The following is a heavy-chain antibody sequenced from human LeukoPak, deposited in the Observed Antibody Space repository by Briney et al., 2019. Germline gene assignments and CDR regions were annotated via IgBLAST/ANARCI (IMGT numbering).Heavy chain of an antibody. CDR1: GFTFSIYS. D-gene: IGHD1-1*01. CDR2: ISSSSNTI. V-gene: IGHV3-48*01. CDR3: ARSPHNWNGEDYYYYMDV. J-gene: IGHJ6*03. Sequence: GGSLRLSCAASGFTFSIYSTNWVRQAPGKGLEWVSYISSSSNTIYYADSVKGRFTISRDNAKNSLYLQMNSLRAEDTAVYYCARSPHNWNGEDYYYYMDVWGKGTTVTVSS.